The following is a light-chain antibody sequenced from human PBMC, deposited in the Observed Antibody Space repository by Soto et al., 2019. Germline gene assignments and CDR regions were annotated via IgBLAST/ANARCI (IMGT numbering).Light chain of an antibody. CDR1: QSVSSH. Sequence: EIVLTQSPATLSLSPGERATLACRASQSVSSHLAWYQQKPGQAPRLLVYEASNKATGVPARFSGSGSGTDFTLTISSLEPEDFAVYYCQQRSNRPPSITFGQGTRLEI. CDR2: EAS. J-gene: IGKJ5*01. V-gene: IGKV3-11*01. CDR3: QQRSNRPPSIT.